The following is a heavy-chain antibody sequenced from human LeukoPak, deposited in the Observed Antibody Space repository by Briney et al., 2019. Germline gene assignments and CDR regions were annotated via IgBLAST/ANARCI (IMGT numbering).Heavy chain of an antibody. D-gene: IGHD6-6*01. J-gene: IGHJ3*02. CDR3: ARFVPERNAFDI. V-gene: IGHV1-46*01. CDR2: INPSGGST. Sequence: GASVKVSCKASGYTFTSYYMHWVRQAPGQGLEWMGIINPSGGSTSYAQKFQGRVAMTRDTSTSTVYMELSSLRSEDTAVYYCARFVPERNAFDIWGQGTMVTVSS. CDR1: GYTFTSYY.